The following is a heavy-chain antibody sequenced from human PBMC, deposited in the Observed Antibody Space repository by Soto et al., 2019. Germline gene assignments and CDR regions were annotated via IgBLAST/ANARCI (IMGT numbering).Heavy chain of an antibody. D-gene: IGHD6-13*01. V-gene: IGHV1-69*13. CDR2: IIPIFGTA. Sequence: SVKVSCKASGGTFSSYAISWVRQAPGQGLEWMGGIIPIFGTANYAQKFQGRVTITADESTSTAYMELSSLRSEDTAVYYCAREGSSRIVFDYWGQGTLVTVSS. CDR1: GGTFSSYA. CDR3: AREGSSRIVFDY. J-gene: IGHJ4*02.